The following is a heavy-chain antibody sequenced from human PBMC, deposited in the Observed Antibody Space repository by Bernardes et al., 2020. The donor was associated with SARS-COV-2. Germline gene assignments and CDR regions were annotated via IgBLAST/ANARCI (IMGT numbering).Heavy chain of an antibody. Sequence: GGSLRLSCAASGFPFSAYTINWVRQGRGKGLEWVSSISSSSSLIYYADSVKGRFTISRDNAKNSVYLQMNSLRVEDTAVYYCVREVSWGQGTLVTVSS. CDR3: VREVS. CDR2: ISSSSSLI. V-gene: IGHV3-21*01. J-gene: IGHJ5*02. CDR1: GFPFSAYT.